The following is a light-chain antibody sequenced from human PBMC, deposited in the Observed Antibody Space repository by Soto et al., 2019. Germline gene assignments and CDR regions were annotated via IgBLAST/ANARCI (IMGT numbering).Light chain of an antibody. Sequence: DIRMTQSTSCLSASVGDRVTITCQASQDISNYLNWYQQKPGKAPKLLLYDASNLETGVPSRFSGSGSGTDLTFTISSLQPEDIATYYCQQYDNLPPYTFGQGTRLEIK. V-gene: IGKV1-33*01. CDR2: DAS. J-gene: IGKJ5*01. CDR3: QQYDNLPPYT. CDR1: QDISNY.